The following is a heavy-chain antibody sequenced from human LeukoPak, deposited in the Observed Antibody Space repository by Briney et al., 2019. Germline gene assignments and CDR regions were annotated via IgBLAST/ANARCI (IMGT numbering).Heavy chain of an antibody. J-gene: IGHJ4*02. CDR3: ARSLGYCTGATCYSFDS. D-gene: IGHD2-8*02. CDR1: GYSISSGYY. V-gene: IGHV4-38-2*02. Sequence: SETLSLTCTVSGYSISSGYYWGWIRQPPGKGLEWIGSIYHSGSTYYNPSLKSRVTISVDTSKNQFSLTVNSVTAADTAVYYCARSLGYCTGATCYSFDSWGQGTLVTVSS. CDR2: IYHSGST.